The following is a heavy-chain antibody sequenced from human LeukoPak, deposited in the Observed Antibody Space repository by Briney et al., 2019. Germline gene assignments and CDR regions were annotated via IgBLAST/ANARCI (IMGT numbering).Heavy chain of an antibody. V-gene: IGHV4-61*01. CDR3: ARSPRGAVVTRYFDY. Sequence: SETLSLTCTVSGGSISSSSYYWSWIRQPPGKGLEWIGYIYYSGSTNYNPSLKSRVTISVDTSKIQFSLRLSSVTAADTAVYYCARSPRGAVVTRYFDYWGQGTLVTVSS. D-gene: IGHD4-23*01. CDR2: IYYSGST. CDR1: GGSISSSSYY. J-gene: IGHJ4*02.